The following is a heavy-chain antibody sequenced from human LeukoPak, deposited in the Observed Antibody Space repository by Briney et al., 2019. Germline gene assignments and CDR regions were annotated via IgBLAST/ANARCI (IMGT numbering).Heavy chain of an antibody. CDR2: SYHSGST. D-gene: IGHD6-19*01. CDR3: ARFHRAVAGTGVFDY. V-gene: IGHV4-38-2*01. Sequence: PSETLSLTCAVSGYSISSGYYWGLIRQPPGKVLEWIGSSYHSGSTYYNPSLKSRVTIPVDTSKNQFSLKLSSVSAADTAVYYCARFHRAVAGTGVFDYWGQGTLVTVSS. J-gene: IGHJ4*02. CDR1: GYSISSGYY.